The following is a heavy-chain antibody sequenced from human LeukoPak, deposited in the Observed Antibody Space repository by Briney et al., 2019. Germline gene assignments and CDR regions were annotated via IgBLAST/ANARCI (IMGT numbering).Heavy chain of an antibody. V-gene: IGHV1-69*13. D-gene: IGHD3-22*01. CDR3: ARDRDDSSGYYSYYGMDV. CDR2: IIPIFGTA. CDR1: GYTFGIYG. Sequence: EASVKVSRKASGYTFGIYGISWVRQAPGQGLEWMGGIIPIFGTANYAQRFQGRVTITADESTSTAYMELSSLRSEDTAVYYCARDRDDSSGYYSYYGMDVWGQGTTVTVSS. J-gene: IGHJ6*02.